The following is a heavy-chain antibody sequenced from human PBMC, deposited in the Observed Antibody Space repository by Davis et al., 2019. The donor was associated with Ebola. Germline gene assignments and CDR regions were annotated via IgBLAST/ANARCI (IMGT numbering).Heavy chain of an antibody. V-gene: IGHV3-30*03. CDR3: ARERRGYCSGGSCYSYGMDV. J-gene: IGHJ6*02. D-gene: IGHD2-15*01. Sequence: PGGSLRLSCVASGFTFSSYGMHWVRQAPGKGLEWVAVISYDGSNKYYADSVKGRFTISRDNSKNTLYLQMNSLRAEDTAVYYCARERRGYCSGGSCYSYGMDVWGQGTTVTVPS. CDR1: GFTFSSYG. CDR2: ISYDGSNK.